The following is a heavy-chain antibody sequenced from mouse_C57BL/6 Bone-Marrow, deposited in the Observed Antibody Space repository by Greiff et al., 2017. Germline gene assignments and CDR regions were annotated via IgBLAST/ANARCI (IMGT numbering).Heavy chain of an antibody. V-gene: IGHV1-55*01. CDR2: IYPGSGST. J-gene: IGHJ3*01. D-gene: IGHD2-3*01. Sequence: QVQLQQSGAELVKPGASVKMSCKASGYTFTSYWITWVKQRPGQGLEWIGDIYPGSGSTNYNEKFKSKATLTVDTSSSTAYMQLSSLTSDDSAVYYCARSEGYYGWFAYWGQGTLVTVSA. CDR3: ARSEGYYGWFAY. CDR1: GYTFTSYW.